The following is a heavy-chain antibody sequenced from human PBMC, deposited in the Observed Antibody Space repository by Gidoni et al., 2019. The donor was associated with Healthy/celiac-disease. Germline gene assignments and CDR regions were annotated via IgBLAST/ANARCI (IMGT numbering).Heavy chain of an antibody. J-gene: IGHJ6*02. CDR2: ISGSGGST. CDR1: GFTFSSYA. V-gene: IGHV3-23*01. D-gene: IGHD3-3*01. CDR3: AKDGQPTYYDFWSGYPGYYYYGMDV. Sequence: EVQLLESGGGLVQPGGSLRLSCAASGFTFSSYAMIWVRQAPGKGLEWVSAISGSGGSTYYADSVKGRFTISRDNSKNTLYLQMNSLRAEDTAVYYCAKDGQPTYYDFWSGYPGYYYYGMDVWGQGTTVTVSS.